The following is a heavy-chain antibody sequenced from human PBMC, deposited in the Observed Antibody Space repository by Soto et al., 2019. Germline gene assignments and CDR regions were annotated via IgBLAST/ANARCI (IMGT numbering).Heavy chain of an antibody. V-gene: IGHV1-2*04. J-gene: IGHJ6*02. CDR3: ARDVISYYDFWSGYRYYYYGMDV. CDR2: INPNSGGT. CDR1: GYTFTGYY. Sequence: ASVKVSFKASGYTFTGYYMHWVRQAPVQGLEWMGWINPNSGGTSYAQKFQGWVTMTRDTSISTAYMELSRLRSDDTAVYYCARDVISYYDFWSGYRYYYYGMDVWGQGTTVTV. D-gene: IGHD3-3*01.